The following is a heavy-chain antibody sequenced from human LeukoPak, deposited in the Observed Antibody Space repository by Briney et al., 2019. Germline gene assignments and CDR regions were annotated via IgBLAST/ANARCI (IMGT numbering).Heavy chain of an antibody. CDR1: GFTFSSYS. J-gene: IGHJ3*02. Sequence: GGSLRLSCAASGFTFSSYSMNWVRQAPGKGLEWVSSISSSSSYIYYADSVKGRFTISRDDAKNSLYLQMNSLRAEDTAVYYCARETDNTWAYAFDIWGQGTMVTVSS. V-gene: IGHV3-21*01. D-gene: IGHD1-14*01. CDR3: ARETDNTWAYAFDI. CDR2: ISSSSSYI.